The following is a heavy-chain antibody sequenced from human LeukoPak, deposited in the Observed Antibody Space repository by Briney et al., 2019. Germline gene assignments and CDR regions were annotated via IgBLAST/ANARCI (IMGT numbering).Heavy chain of an antibody. CDR2: IHYSGST. V-gene: IGHV4-59*11. Sequence: SETLSLTCTVSGGSISNHYWSWIRQPPGKGLEWIGYIHYSGSTNYNPSLKSRGTISVDTSKNQFSLKLTSVTAADTAVYYCARDFGRGYCSATSCFVPWFDPWGQGTLVTVSS. J-gene: IGHJ5*02. D-gene: IGHD2-2*01. CDR1: GGSISNHY. CDR3: ARDFGRGYCSATSCFVPWFDP.